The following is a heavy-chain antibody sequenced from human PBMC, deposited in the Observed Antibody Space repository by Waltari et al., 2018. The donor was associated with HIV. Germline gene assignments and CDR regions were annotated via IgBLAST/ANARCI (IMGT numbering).Heavy chain of an antibody. CDR2: INHSGST. CDR1: VGSFSGYY. CDR3: ARHGNYGDYVFDP. V-gene: IGHV4-34*01. D-gene: IGHD4-17*01. Sequence: QVQLQQWGAGLLQPSETLSLTCAVYVGSFSGYYWSWIRQPPGKGLEWIGEINHSGSTNYNPSLKRRVTISVDTSKNQFSLKLSSVTAADTAVYYCARHGNYGDYVFDPWGRGTLVTVSS. J-gene: IGHJ5*02.